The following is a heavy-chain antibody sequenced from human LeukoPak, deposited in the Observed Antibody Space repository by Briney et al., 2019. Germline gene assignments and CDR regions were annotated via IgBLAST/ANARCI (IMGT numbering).Heavy chain of an antibody. V-gene: IGHV4-59*08. D-gene: IGHD6-19*01. CDR1: GGSISSYY. Sequence: SETLSLTCTVSGGSISSYYWSWIRQPPGKGLEWIGYIYYSGSTNYNPSLKSRVTISVDTSKNQFSLKLSSVTAADTAVYYCARSVATPGGAFDIWGQGTMVTVSS. CDR3: ARSVATPGGAFDI. CDR2: IYYSGST. J-gene: IGHJ3*02.